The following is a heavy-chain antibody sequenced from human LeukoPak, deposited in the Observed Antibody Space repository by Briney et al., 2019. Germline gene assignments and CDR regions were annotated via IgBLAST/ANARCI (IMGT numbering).Heavy chain of an antibody. CDR2: INHSGST. V-gene: IGHV4-34*01. D-gene: IGHD3-3*01. CDR3: ARGSARYDSNWFDP. J-gene: IGHJ5*02. Sequence: SETLSLTCAVYGGSFSGYYWSWIRQPPGKGLEWIGEINHSGSTNYNPSLKSRVTISVDTSKNQFSLKLSSVTAADTAVYYCARGSARYDSNWFDPWGQGTLVTVSS. CDR1: GGSFSGYY.